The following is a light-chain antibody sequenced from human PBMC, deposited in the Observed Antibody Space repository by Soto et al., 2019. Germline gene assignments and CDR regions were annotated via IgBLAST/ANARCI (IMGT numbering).Light chain of an antibody. Sequence: DLVMTQSPLSLAATPGEPASISCRSSQSLLHTDGYDYLDRFLQKPGQSPQLLLYVSAYRASGVPVRCSGSGSGTDFTLHISKAEAEDVGVYYCMQSLVTPRTFGQGTKVEI. CDR3: MQSLVTPRT. J-gene: IGKJ1*01. CDR1: QSLLHTDGYDY. V-gene: IGKV2-28*01. CDR2: VSA.